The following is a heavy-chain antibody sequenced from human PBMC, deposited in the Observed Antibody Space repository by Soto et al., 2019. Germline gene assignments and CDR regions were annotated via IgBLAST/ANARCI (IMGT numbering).Heavy chain of an antibody. CDR1: GGSISSYY. D-gene: IGHD2-15*01. J-gene: IGHJ4*02. V-gene: IGHV4-59*08. CDR3: GLATRARGGSGDY. CDR2: IYYSGST. Sequence: QVQLQESGPGLVKPSETLSLTCTVSGGSISSYYWSWIRQPPGKGLEWIGYIYYSGSTNYNPSLKSRVTLSVDTSKNQFSLKLSSVTAADTAVYYCGLATRARGGSGDYWGQGTLVTVSS.